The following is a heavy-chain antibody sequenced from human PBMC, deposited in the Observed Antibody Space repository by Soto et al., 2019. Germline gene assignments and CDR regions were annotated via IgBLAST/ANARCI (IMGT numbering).Heavy chain of an antibody. CDR1: GYTFTSYG. Sequence: QVQLVQSGAEVKKPGASVKVSCKASGYTFTSYGISWVRQAPGQGLEWMGWISAYNSNTNYAQKLQGRVTMTTDTSTSTAYMELRSLRSDDTAVYYCARDLRDMGYSSGWYGYYYYGMDVWGQGTTVTVSS. J-gene: IGHJ6*02. CDR2: ISAYNSNT. D-gene: IGHD6-19*01. V-gene: IGHV1-18*04. CDR3: ARDLRDMGYSSGWYGYYYYGMDV.